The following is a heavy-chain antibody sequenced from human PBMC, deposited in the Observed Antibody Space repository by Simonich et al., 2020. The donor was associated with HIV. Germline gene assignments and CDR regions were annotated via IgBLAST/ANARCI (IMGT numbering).Heavy chain of an antibody. CDR3: ARDTRTTSY. CDR2: ISSSGYTI. CDR1: GFTFSDHY. V-gene: IGHV3-11*01. Sequence: VQLVESGGGLVQPGRSLRLSCAASGFTFSDHYMSWLRQAPGKGLEWVSYISSSGYTIYYADAVKGRFTISRDNAKNSLYLQMNSLRAEDTAVYFCARDTRTTSYWGQGTLVTVSS. J-gene: IGHJ4*02. D-gene: IGHD4-17*01.